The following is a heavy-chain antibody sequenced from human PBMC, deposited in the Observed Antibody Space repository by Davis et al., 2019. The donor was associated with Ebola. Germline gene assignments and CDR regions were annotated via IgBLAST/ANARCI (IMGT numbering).Heavy chain of an antibody. Sequence: MPSETLSLTCAVSGGSISSGGYSSSWIRQPPGKGLEWMGEINHHGITSYNPSLKSRVSMSVDTSKKQFSLKVTSVTAADTAVYYCARGLFWSGLDVWGQGTTVTVSS. CDR1: GGSISSGGYS. CDR2: INHHGIT. D-gene: IGHD1-1*01. V-gene: IGHV4-30-2*01. CDR3: ARGLFWSGLDV. J-gene: IGHJ6*02.